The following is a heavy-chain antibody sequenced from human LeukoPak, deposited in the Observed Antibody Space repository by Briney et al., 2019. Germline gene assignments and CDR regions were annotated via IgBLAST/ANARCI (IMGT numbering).Heavy chain of an antibody. D-gene: IGHD2-15*01. J-gene: IGHJ6*02. Sequence: GGSLRLSCAASGFTFRNYAMNWVRQAPGQGLEWVSSISGSDGGTYYADSVQGRFTISRDNAKNSLFLQMDSLRAEDTAVYYCARGFCSGSSCNYYYGMDVWGQGTTVTVSS. V-gene: IGHV3-23*01. CDR3: ARGFCSGSSCNYYYGMDV. CDR2: ISGSDGGT. CDR1: GFTFRNYA.